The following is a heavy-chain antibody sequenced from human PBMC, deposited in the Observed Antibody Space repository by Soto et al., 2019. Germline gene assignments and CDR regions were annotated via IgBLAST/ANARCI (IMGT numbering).Heavy chain of an antibody. CDR3: ARGSWDDVSGHYYMDV. CDR2: TYYKSKWYY. Sequence: SQTLSLPCDISGDSVSSNSAGWNWIRQTPSRGLEWLGRTYYKSKWYYTYAASVKSRITVSPDTSKNQFYLQLTSVTPEDTAVYYCARGSWDDVSGHYYMDVWDKGTTVTVSS. J-gene: IGHJ6*03. V-gene: IGHV6-1*01. CDR1: GDSVSSNSAG. D-gene: IGHD1-1*01.